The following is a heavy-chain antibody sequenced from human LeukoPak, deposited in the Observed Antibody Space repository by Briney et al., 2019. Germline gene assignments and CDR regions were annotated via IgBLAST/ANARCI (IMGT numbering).Heavy chain of an antibody. Sequence: SVKVSCKASGGTFSSYAISWVRQAPGQGLEWMGGIIPIFGTANYAQKFQGRVTITADESTSTAYMELSSLRSGDTAVYYCASGAPKYCTNGVCYSDYFDYWGQGTLVTVSS. V-gene: IGHV1-69*13. CDR1: GGTFSSYA. CDR3: ASGAPKYCTNGVCYSDYFDY. J-gene: IGHJ4*02. D-gene: IGHD2-8*01. CDR2: IIPIFGTA.